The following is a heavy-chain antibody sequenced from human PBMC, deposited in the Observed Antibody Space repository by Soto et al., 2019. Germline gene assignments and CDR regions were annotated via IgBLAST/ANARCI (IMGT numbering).Heavy chain of an antibody. CDR2: ISWNSGSI. Sequence: PGGSLRLSCAASGFTFDDYAMHWVRQAPGKGLEWVSGISWNSGSIGYADSVKGRFTISRDNAKNSLYLQMNSLRAEDTALYYCAKEDCSSTSCLYYYGMDVWGQGTTVTVSS. CDR1: GFTFDDYA. J-gene: IGHJ6*02. V-gene: IGHV3-9*01. D-gene: IGHD2-2*01. CDR3: AKEDCSSTSCLYYYGMDV.